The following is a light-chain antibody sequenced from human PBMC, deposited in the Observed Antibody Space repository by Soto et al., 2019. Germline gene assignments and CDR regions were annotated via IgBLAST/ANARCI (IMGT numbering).Light chain of an antibody. Sequence: EVVMTQSPATLSVSPGERVTFSCRASQGVTTNLAWYQHKPGQSPRLLISGASTGASGIPPRFSGSGSGTEFTLTIDRLQSADFAVYYCQQYDRWPVTFGGGTKVEIK. CDR3: QQYDRWPVT. CDR1: QGVTTN. CDR2: GAS. J-gene: IGKJ4*01. V-gene: IGKV3-15*01.